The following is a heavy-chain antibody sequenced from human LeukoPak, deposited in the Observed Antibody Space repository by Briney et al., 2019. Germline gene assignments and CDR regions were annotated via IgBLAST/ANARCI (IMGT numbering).Heavy chain of an antibody. D-gene: IGHD2-8*02. CDR3: ARDTSNGGGNGPLDY. CDR2: ISSTSDYI. J-gene: IGHJ4*02. V-gene: IGHV3-21*01. CDR1: GFTFSFYS. Sequence: PGGSLRLACATSGFTFSFYSMNWVRQAPGKGLEWVSSISSTSDYIYYADSVKGRFTISRDNAKNSLYLQMNSLRAEDTAVYYCARDTSNGGGNGPLDYWGQGTLVTVSS.